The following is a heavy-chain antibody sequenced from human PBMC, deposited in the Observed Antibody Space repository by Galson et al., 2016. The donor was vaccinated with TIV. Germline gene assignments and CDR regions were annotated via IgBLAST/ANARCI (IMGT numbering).Heavy chain of an antibody. CDR3: ARDVKTGRDWYFAL. CDR1: GFTFSSYS. CDR2: ISAGGERT. V-gene: IGHV3-48*01. J-gene: IGHJ2*01. Sequence: SLRLSCAASGFTFSSYSMNWVRQAPGKGLEWVSRISAGGERTYYGESVKGRFTISSDNSKRSLFLQMNSLRVEDTAVYYCARDVKTGRDWYFALWGRGTLVTVSS. D-gene: IGHD1-26*01.